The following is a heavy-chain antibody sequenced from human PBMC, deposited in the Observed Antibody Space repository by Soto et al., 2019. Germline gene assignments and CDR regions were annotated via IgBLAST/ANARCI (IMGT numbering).Heavy chain of an antibody. J-gene: IGHJ4*02. CDR1: GFTFSSYA. CDR2: ISGSGAYI. V-gene: IGHV3-23*01. D-gene: IGHD3-10*01. CDR3: AKGPMALDY. Sequence: PGGSLRLSCAASGFTFSSYAMTWVRQAPGKGLEWVSSISGSGAYIYYADSVKGRFTISRDSSKNTLYLQMNSLRAEDTAVYYCAKGPMALDYWGQGTLVTVSS.